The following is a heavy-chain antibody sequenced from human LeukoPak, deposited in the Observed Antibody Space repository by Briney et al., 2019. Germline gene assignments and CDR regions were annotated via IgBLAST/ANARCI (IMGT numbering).Heavy chain of an antibody. CDR3: ARYSGYDFILDY. V-gene: IGHV4-59*08. J-gene: IGHJ4*02. CDR1: GGSISSYY. D-gene: IGHD5-12*01. Sequence: SETLALTCTFSGGSISSYYWSWIRQPRGKGLEWIGYIYYSGSTNYNPSLKSRVTISVDTSKNQFSLKLSSVTAADTAVYYCARYSGYDFILDYWGQGTLVTVSS. CDR2: IYYSGST.